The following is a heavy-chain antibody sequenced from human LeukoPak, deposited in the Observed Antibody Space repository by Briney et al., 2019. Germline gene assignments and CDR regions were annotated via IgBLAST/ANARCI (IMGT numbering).Heavy chain of an antibody. CDR2: ITSSSSDT. Sequence: GGSLRLSCAASGFTFSSYAMSWVRQAPGKGLEWISYITSSSSDTNYADSVKGRFTISRDNAKKSLYLQMNSLRAEDTAMYYCARDSRRGELPNYWGQGTLVTVSS. CDR3: ARDSRRGELPNY. J-gene: IGHJ4*02. CDR1: GFTFSSYA. V-gene: IGHV3-11*05. D-gene: IGHD1-7*01.